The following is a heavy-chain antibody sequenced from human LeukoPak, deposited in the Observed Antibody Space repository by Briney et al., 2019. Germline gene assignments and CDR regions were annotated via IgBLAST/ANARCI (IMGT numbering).Heavy chain of an antibody. CDR3: ATALRGVGF. CDR1: GITFISAW. D-gene: IGHD3-3*01. CDR2: IKSKTDGGTA. V-gene: IGHV3-15*01. Sequence: GGSLRLSCAVSGITFISAWMNWVRQAPGKGLEWVGRIKSKTDGGTAEYAAPVKGRFIISRDDSKNTLYLQMNSLNSDDTGVYYCATALRGVGFWGQGTLVTVPS. J-gene: IGHJ4*02.